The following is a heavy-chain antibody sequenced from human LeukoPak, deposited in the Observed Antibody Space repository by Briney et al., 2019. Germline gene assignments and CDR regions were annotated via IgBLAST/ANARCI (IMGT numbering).Heavy chain of an antibody. V-gene: IGHV3-23*01. J-gene: IGHJ3*02. CDR3: AKVKDYYGSGSSGYAFGI. CDR2: ISGSGGST. D-gene: IGHD3-10*01. CDR1: GFTFSSYA. Sequence: GGSLRLSCAASGFTFSSYAMSWVRQAPGKGLEWVSAISGSGGSTYYADSVKGRFTISRDNSKNTLYLQMNSLRAEDTAVYYCAKVKDYYGSGSSGYAFGIWGQGTMVTVSS.